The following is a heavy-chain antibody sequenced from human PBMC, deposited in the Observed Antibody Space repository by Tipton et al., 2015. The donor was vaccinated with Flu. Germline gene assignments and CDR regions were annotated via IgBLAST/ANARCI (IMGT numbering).Heavy chain of an antibody. J-gene: IGHJ6*02. CDR1: GGSISSYY. CDR2: IYYSGST. V-gene: IGHV4-59*01. CDR3: ARDRLGATLYYYYGMDV. Sequence: LRLSCTVSGGSISSYYWSWIRQPPGKGLEWIGYIYYSGSTNYNPSLKSRVTISVDTSKNQFSLKLSSVTAADTAVYYCARDRLGATLYYYYGMDVWGQGTTVTVSS. D-gene: IGHD1-26*01.